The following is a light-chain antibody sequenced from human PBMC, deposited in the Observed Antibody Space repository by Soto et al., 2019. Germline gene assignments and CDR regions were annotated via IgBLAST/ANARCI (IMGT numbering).Light chain of an antibody. Sequence: QYVLTQPASVSGSPGQSITISCTGTSGDIGGYNFVSWYQHHPGKVPKLLIYDVSNRPSGVSNRFSGSKAANTASLTLSGLQPEDEADYYCSSYANTSTRVFGGGTKLTVL. CDR1: SGDIGGYNF. CDR2: DVS. V-gene: IGLV2-14*01. J-gene: IGLJ3*02. CDR3: SSYANTSTRV.